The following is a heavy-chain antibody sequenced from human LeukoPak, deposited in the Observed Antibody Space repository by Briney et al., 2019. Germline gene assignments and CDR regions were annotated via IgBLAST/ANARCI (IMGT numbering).Heavy chain of an antibody. J-gene: IGHJ4*02. CDR1: GVSISTYY. CDR2: IYTSGRT. V-gene: IGHV4-4*07. D-gene: IGHD2-2*01. Sequence: PSETLSLTCTVSGVSISTYYWSWIRQPAGKGLEWIGRIYTSGRTNYNPSLKSRVTMSVDTSKSQFSLKLNSVTAADTAVYYCARRFSTGPFDYWGQGILVTVSS. CDR3: ARRFSTGPFDY.